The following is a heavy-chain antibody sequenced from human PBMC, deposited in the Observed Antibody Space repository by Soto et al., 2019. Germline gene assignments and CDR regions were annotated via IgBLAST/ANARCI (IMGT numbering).Heavy chain of an antibody. CDR3: ARGRDCSGGSCYRSGAYMDV. V-gene: IGHV1-69*02. Sequence: QVQLVQSGAEVKKPGSSVKVSCKASGGTFSSYTISWVRQAPGQGLAWMGRIIPILGIANYAQKFQGRVTITANKSTSTAYMERGSLRSEDTAVYYCARGRDCSGGSCYRSGAYMDVWGKGTTVTVSS. D-gene: IGHD2-15*01. CDR1: GGTFSSYT. J-gene: IGHJ6*03. CDR2: IIPILGIA.